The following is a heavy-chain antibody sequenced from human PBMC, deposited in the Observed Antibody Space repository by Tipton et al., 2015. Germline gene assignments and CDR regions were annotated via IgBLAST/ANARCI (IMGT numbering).Heavy chain of an antibody. J-gene: IGHJ4*02. D-gene: IGHD3-22*01. CDR1: GMILSSYD. CDR3: AKGFLYYYDSSGYSFDY. Sequence: SLRLSCAVSGMILSSYDMHWVRQGTGKDLEWVSTLGVTGDTYYSDSVKGRFTISRDNSKNTLYLQMNSLRAEDTAVYYCAKGFLYYYDSSGYSFDYWGQGSLVTVSS. V-gene: IGHV3-13*01. CDR2: LGVTGDT.